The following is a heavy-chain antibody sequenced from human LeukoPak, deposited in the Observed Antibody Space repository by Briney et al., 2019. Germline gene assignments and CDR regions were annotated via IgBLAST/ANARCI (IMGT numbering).Heavy chain of an antibody. CDR2: IIPILGIA. CDR3: ARGLDGYNPPDY. J-gene: IGHJ4*02. D-gene: IGHD5-24*01. Sequence: ASVKVSCKASGGTFSSYAISWVRQAPGQGLEWMGRIIPILGIANYAQKFQGRVTITADKSTSTAYMELSSLRSEDTAVYYCARGLDGYNPPDYWGQGTLVTVSS. V-gene: IGHV1-69*04. CDR1: GGTFSSYA.